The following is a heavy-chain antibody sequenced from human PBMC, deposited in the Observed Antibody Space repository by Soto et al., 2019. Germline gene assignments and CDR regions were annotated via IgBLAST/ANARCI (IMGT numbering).Heavy chain of an antibody. CDR2: ISGSGGST. CDR3: AKRSWPDSSGYFNWFDP. V-gene: IGHV3-23*01. Sequence: GGSLRLSCAASGFTFSNYAINWVRQAPGKGLEWVSAISGSGGSTYYADSVKGRFTISRDNSKNTLYLQMDSLRAEDTAVYYCAKRSWPDSSGYFNWFDPWGQGTLVTVSS. D-gene: IGHD3-22*01. J-gene: IGHJ5*02. CDR1: GFTFSNYA.